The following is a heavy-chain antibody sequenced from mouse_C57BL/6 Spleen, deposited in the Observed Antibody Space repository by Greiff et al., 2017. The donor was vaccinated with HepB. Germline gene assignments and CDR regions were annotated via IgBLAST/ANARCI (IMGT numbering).Heavy chain of an antibody. Sequence: EVQLVESGGGLVKPGGSLKLSCAASGFTFSDYGMHWVRQAPEKGLEWVAYISSGSSTIYYADTVKGRFTISRDNAKNTLFLRMTSLRSEDTAMYYCARPSYYWYFDVWGTGTTVTVSS. CDR1: GFTFSDYG. CDR3: ARPSYYWYFDV. D-gene: IGHD2-10*02. CDR2: ISSGSSTI. V-gene: IGHV5-17*01. J-gene: IGHJ1*03.